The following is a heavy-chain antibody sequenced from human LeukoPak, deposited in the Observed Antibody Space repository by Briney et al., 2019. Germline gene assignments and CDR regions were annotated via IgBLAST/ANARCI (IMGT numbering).Heavy chain of an antibody. CDR3: AKDRVPGFGEFWFDP. V-gene: IGHV3-11*01. J-gene: IGHJ5*02. CDR2: ISSTDGTT. CDR1: GFTFSDYF. D-gene: IGHD3-10*01. Sequence: PGGSLRLSCVASGFTFSDYFMSWIRQAPGKGLEWVAYISSTDGTTNYADSVKGRFTISRDNAKNSLYLQMNSLRAEDTALYYCAKDRVPGFGEFWFDPWGQGTLVTVSS.